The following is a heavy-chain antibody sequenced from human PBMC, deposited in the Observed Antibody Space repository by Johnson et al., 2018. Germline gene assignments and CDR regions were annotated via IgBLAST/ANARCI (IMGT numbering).Heavy chain of an antibody. J-gene: IGHJ6*02. D-gene: IGHD2-2*01. V-gene: IGHV3-30*03. CDR2: ISYDGSNK. Sequence: VQPVETGGGVVQPGRSXRLSCAASGFTFSSYGMHWVRQAPGKGLEWVAVISYDGSNKYYADSVKGRFPISRDNSKNTLDLQMNSLRAEDTAVYFCARGAALVVPASRNYYYYGMDVWGQGTTVTVSS. CDR3: ARGAALVVPASRNYYYYGMDV. CDR1: GFTFSSYG.